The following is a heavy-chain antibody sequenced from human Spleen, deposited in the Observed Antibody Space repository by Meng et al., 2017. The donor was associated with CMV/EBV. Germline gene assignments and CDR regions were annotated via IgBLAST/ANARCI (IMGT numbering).Heavy chain of an antibody. J-gene: IGHJ5*02. Sequence: VSCRTSGGTFNTYTINWVRQAPGQGLEWMGRIIPIFGTTNYAPKFQGRATLTTDQSTGTLFMELNSLTFQDTAVYYCASEEVELGTSWGQGTLVTVSS. CDR1: GGTFNTYT. D-gene: IGHD1-14*01. CDR2: IIPIFGTT. CDR3: ASEEVELGTS. V-gene: IGHV1-69*05.